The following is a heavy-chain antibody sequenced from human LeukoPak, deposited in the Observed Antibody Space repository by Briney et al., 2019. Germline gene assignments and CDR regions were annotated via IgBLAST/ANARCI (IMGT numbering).Heavy chain of an antibody. J-gene: IGHJ4*02. CDR3: AKDRWGSRGYFDY. CDR2: SSGNGDNT. CDR1: GFTFSNYA. V-gene: IGHV3-23*01. Sequence: GGSLRLSCAASGFTFSNYAMGWVRQAPGKGLEWVSTSSGNGDNTYYADSVKGRFTISRDNSRNTLYLQMSGLRADDTAVYYCAKDRWGSRGYFDYWGQGTLVTVSS. D-gene: IGHD7-27*01.